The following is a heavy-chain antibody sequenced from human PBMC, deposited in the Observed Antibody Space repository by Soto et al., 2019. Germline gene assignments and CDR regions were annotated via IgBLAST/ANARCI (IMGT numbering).Heavy chain of an antibody. J-gene: IGHJ4*02. CDR3: TKDYYFAS. CDR1: GFTFSNYA. V-gene: IGHV3-23*01. CDR2: INIVGGGT. Sequence: GGSLRLSCAASGFTFSNYAMSWVRQAPGKALEWVSSINIVGGGTNYADSVRGRFTISRDDSKNTLFLQMSSLRAEDTAVYYCTKDYYFASWGQGTLVTVSS.